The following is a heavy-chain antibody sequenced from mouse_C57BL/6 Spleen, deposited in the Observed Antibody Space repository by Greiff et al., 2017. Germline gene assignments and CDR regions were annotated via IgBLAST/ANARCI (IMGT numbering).Heavy chain of an antibody. V-gene: IGHV2-6-1*01. J-gene: IGHJ4*01. CDR1: GFSLTSYG. Sequence: VKLMESGPGLVAPSQSLSITCTVSGFSLTSYGVHWVRQPPGKGLEWLVVIWSDGSTTYNSARKSRLSISKDNSKSQVFLKMNSRQTDDTAMYYCARHPALTGTGAMDYWGQGTSVTVSS. CDR3: ARHPALTGTGAMDY. CDR2: IWSDGST. D-gene: IGHD4-1*01.